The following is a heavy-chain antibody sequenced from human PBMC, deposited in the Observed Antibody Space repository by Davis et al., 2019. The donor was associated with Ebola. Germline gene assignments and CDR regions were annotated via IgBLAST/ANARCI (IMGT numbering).Heavy chain of an antibody. V-gene: IGHV4-34*01. Sequence: MPSETLSLTCAVYGGSFSGYYWSWIRQPPGKGLEWIGSIYYSGSTYYNPSLKIRVTISVDTSKNQFSLKLSSVTAADTAVYYFASLDVYYYGMDVWGQGTTVTVSS. CDR1: GGSFSGYY. D-gene: IGHD3/OR15-3a*01. J-gene: IGHJ6*02. CDR2: IYYSGST. CDR3: ASLDVYYYGMDV.